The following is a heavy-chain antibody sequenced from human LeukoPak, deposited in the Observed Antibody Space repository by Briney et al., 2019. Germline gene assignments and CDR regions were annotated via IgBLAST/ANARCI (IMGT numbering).Heavy chain of an antibody. J-gene: IGHJ4*02. V-gene: IGHV3-23*01. CDR3: AKATNSGTSRGSFDY. CDR1: GFTFNNYA. D-gene: IGHD1-26*01. Sequence: GGSLRLSCAASGFTFNNYAMSWVRQAPGKGLEWVSAISGSGGSTYYADSVKGRFTISRDNYKNTLYLQMYSLGAEDTAVYYCAKATNSGTSRGSFDYWGQGTLVTVSS. CDR2: ISGSGGST.